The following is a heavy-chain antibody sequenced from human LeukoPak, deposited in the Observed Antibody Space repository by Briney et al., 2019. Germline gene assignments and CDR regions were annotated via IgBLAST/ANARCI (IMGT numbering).Heavy chain of an antibody. D-gene: IGHD3-9*01. Sequence: ASEKVSSKASGYTFTTYAISCVRHAPGHGLERIGCISAYNGNTNDAQKLQGRFTMTANTTTSTAYMELRRLRSDDTAVYYCASGALYYDILTGLWYWGQGTLVTVSS. CDR1: GYTFTTYA. CDR2: ISAYNGNT. CDR3: ASGALYYDILTGLWY. V-gene: IGHV1-18*01. J-gene: IGHJ4*02.